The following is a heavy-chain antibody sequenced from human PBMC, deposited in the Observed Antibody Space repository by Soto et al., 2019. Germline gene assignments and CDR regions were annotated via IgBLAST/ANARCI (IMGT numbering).Heavy chain of an antibody. CDR1: GDSVSSNSAA. Sequence: QTLSLTCAISGDSVSSNSAAWNWIRQSPSRGLEWLGRTYYRSKWYNDYAVSVKSRITINPDTSKNQFSLQLNSVTPEDTAVYYCAKDPSSGVVVTAYYYYYGMDVWGQGTTVTVSS. CDR2: TYYRSKWYN. J-gene: IGHJ6*02. V-gene: IGHV6-1*01. CDR3: AKDPSSGVVVTAYYYYYGMDV. D-gene: IGHD2-21*02.